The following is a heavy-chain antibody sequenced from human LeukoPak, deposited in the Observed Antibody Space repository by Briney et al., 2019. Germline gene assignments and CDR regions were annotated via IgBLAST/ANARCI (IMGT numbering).Heavy chain of an antibody. Sequence: ASVKVSCKASGGTFSSYAISWVRQAPGQGLEWMGGIIPIFGTANYAQKFQGRVTITADESTSTAYMELSSLRSEDTAVYYCARTLNYCSSTSCTWDPVGYRGQGTLVTVSS. CDR3: ARTLNYCSSTSCTWDPVGY. CDR1: GGTFSSYA. CDR2: IIPIFGTA. D-gene: IGHD2-2*01. V-gene: IGHV1-69*13. J-gene: IGHJ4*02.